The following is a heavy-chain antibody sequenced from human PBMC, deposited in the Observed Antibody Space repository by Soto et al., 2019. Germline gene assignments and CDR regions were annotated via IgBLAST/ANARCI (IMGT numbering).Heavy chain of an antibody. CDR1: GYSFTSYW. CDR2: IYPGDSDT. D-gene: IGHD6-19*01. CDR3: ARSSSSHYYFYGMDV. V-gene: IGHV5-51*01. Sequence: GESLKISCKGSGYSFTSYWIGWVRQMPGKGLEWMGIIYPGDSDTRYSPSFQGQVTISADKSISTAYLQWSSLKASDTAMYYCARSSSSHYYFYGMDVWGQGTTVTVSS. J-gene: IGHJ6*02.